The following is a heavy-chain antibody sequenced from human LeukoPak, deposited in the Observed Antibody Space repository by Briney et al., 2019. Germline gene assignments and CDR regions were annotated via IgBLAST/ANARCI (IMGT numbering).Heavy chain of an antibody. J-gene: IGHJ3*02. Sequence: SETLSLTCTVSGVSINTYFWSWIRQPPGKGLEWIGYVYSSETTNYKPSLKSRVTISADTSKNQFSLKLTSVTAADTAIYYCARRNDFDIWGQGTMVTVSS. CDR3: ARRNDFDI. CDR1: GVSINTYF. V-gene: IGHV4-4*08. CDR2: VYSSETT.